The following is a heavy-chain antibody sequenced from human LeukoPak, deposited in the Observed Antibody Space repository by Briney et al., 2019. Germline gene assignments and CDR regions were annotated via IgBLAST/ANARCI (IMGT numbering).Heavy chain of an antibody. CDR1: GDSISSGNYY. D-gene: IGHD3-10*01. CDR2: IYTTGST. J-gene: IGHJ5*02. Sequence: PSETLSLTCTVSGDSISSGNYYWTWIRQPAGKGLEWIGRIYTTGSTNYNPSLKSRVTISVDTSKNHFSLRLDSVTAADTAVYYCVSQITYYFGSGTYSNWFDPWGQGTLVTVS. CDR3: VSQITYYFGSGTYSNWFDP. V-gene: IGHV4-61*02.